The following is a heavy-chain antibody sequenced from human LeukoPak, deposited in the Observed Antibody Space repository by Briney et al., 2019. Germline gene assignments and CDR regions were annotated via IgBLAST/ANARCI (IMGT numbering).Heavy chain of an antibody. J-gene: IGHJ6*02. V-gene: IGHV1-18*01. Sequence: ASVMVSCKPSGYTFPTYGINWVRQAPGQGLEWMGWISAYNGNTNYAQKLQGRVTMTTDTSTSTAYMELRSLRSDDTAVYYCARDLESDGDYYYYYGMDVWGQGTTVTVSS. CDR3: ARDLESDGDYYYYYGMDV. CDR2: ISAYNGNT. D-gene: IGHD4-17*01. CDR1: GYTFPTYG.